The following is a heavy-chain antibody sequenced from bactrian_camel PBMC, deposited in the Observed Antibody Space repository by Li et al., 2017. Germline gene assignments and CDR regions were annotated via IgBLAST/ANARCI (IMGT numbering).Heavy chain of an antibody. Sequence: HVQLVESGGGSVQPGGSLRLACVASRVPNNNFCMAWFRQSPGQEREGVASITTDGRNRYYSDSVRGRFTISKDAAKYTLYLQMNSLEPEDTAVYYCAARWSDTRFRATMNSDEYRYWGQGTQVTVS. CDR1: RVPNNNFC. CDR3: AARWSDTRFRATMNSDEYRY. J-gene: IGHJ4*01. V-gene: IGHV3S1*01. D-gene: IGHD4*01. CDR2: ITTDGRNR.